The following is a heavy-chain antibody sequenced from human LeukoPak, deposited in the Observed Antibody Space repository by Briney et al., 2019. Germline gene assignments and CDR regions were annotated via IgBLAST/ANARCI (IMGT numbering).Heavy chain of an antibody. D-gene: IGHD1-26*01. CDR3: ARAPWELLLLDY. V-gene: IGHV1-46*01. CDR2: INPSGGST. J-gene: IGHJ4*02. Sequence: ASVKVSCKASGYTFTSYYMHWVRQAPGQGLEWMGIINPSGGSTTYAQKFQSRVTMTRDMSTSTVYMELSSLRSEDTAVYYCARAPWELLLLDYWGQGTLVTVSS. CDR1: GYTFTSYY.